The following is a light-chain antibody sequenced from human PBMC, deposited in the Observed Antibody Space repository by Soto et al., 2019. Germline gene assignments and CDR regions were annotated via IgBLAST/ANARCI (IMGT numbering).Light chain of an antibody. J-gene: IGKJ1*01. Sequence: DIQMTKSPSSVSASVWDRVTITCRASQDINKWLAWYQQKPGKAPKLLIFAASSLQSGVPSRFSGSRSGPDFTLTIGSLQREDFANYKCVQSYSSPPTCGRGTKVDIK. CDR3: VQSYSSPPT. CDR1: QDINKW. CDR2: AAS. V-gene: IGKV1-12*01.